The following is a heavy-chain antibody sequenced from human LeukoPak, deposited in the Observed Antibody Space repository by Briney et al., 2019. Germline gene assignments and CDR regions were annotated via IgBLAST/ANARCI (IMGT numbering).Heavy chain of an antibody. V-gene: IGHV1-69*02. CDR3: ARVRQDIVLMVYADDAFDI. D-gene: IGHD2-8*01. CDR2: IIPILGIA. CDR1: GGTFSSYT. J-gene: IGHJ3*02. Sequence: ASVKVSCKASGGTFSSYTISWVRQAPGQGLEWMGRIIPILGIANYAQKFQGRVTITADKSTSTAYMELSSLRSEDTAVYYCARVRQDIVLMVYADDAFDIWGKGTTVTVSS.